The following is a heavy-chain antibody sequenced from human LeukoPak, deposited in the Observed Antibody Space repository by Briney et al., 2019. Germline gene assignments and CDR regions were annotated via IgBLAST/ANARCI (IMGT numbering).Heavy chain of an antibody. CDR3: ARLPLPKWLRFGWFDP. CDR1: GGTFSSYA. V-gene: IGHV1-69*13. CDR2: IIPIFGTA. J-gene: IGHJ5*02. D-gene: IGHD5-12*01. Sequence: SVKVSCKASGGTFSSYAISWVRQAPGQGLEWMGGIIPIFGTANYAQKFQGRVTITADESTSTAYMELSSLRSEDTAVYYCARLPLPKWLRFGWFDPWGQGTLVTVSS.